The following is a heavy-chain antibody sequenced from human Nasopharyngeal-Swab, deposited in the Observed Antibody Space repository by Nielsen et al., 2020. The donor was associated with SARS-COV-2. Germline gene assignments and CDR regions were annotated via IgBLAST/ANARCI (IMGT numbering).Heavy chain of an antibody. CDR3: ARERLPSYYDDSRGYAGYAFDI. CDR1: GDTFNNNA. D-gene: IGHD3-22*01. J-gene: IGHJ3*02. V-gene: IGHV1-69*13. CDR2: IIPIYGTT. Sequence: SVKVSCKASGDTFNNNAISWVRQAPGQGLEWMGGIIPIYGTTNRAQKLQGRLTITADDTTNTAYMELSSLRSEDTAVYYCARERLPSYYDDSRGYAGYAFDIWGQGTMVTVSS.